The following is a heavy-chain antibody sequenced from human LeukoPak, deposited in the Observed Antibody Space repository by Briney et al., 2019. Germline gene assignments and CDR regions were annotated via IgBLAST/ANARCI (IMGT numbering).Heavy chain of an antibody. V-gene: IGHV3-33*06. CDR3: AKDGRSSGYLLDF. J-gene: IGHJ4*02. CDR2: IWFDGGNK. Sequence: GGSLGLSCAVSGFTFSSYGMHWVRQTPGKGLEWVAVIWFDGGNKYYGDSVKGRFTISRDNSKNTLYLQMNSLRAEDTAVYYCAKDGRSSGYLLDFWGQGTLVTVSS. D-gene: IGHD3-22*01. CDR1: GFTFSSYG.